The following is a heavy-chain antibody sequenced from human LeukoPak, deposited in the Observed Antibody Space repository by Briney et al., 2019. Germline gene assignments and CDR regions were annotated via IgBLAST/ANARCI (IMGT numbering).Heavy chain of an antibody. Sequence: GASVTVSFKVSGYTLTELSMHWVRQAPGKGLEWMGGFDPEDGETIYAQKFQGRVTMTEDTSTDTAYMELSSLRSEDTAVYYCATDVYDSSGYYPYFDYWGQGTLVTVSS. CDR3: ATDVYDSSGYYPYFDY. D-gene: IGHD3-22*01. V-gene: IGHV1-24*01. CDR2: FDPEDGET. J-gene: IGHJ4*02. CDR1: GYTLTELS.